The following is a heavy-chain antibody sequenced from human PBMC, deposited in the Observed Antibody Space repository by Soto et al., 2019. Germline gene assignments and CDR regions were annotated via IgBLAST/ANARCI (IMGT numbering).Heavy chain of an antibody. D-gene: IGHD3-10*01. Sequence: GWSLRLSCEASGFTFCDYYMSWIRQVPGKGLEWVSYISIGGTPIYYADSVKGRFTISRDNAQNSLYLHMASLTAEDTALYYCVRGPEELVYYNSIDVWGQGTTVTVSS. CDR3: VRGPEELVYYNSIDV. CDR1: GFTFCDYY. J-gene: IGHJ6*02. V-gene: IGHV3-11*01. CDR2: ISIGGTPI.